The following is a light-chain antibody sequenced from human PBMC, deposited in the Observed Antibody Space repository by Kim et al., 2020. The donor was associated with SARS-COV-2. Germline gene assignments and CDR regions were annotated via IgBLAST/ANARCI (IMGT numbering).Light chain of an antibody. J-gene: IGLJ3*02. CDR1: SGHSKNS. CDR3: QTWGTGIRV. CDR2: VDSDGSH. V-gene: IGLV4-69*01. Sequence: QLVLTQSPSASASLGASVKLTCTLSSGHSKNSIAWHQQQPQKGPRYLMKVDSDGSHTRGDGVPDRFSGSSSGAERFLTISSLQSEDEADYYCQTWGTGIRVFGGGTKVTVL.